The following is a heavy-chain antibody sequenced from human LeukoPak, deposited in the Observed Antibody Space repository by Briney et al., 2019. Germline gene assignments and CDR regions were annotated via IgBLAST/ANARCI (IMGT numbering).Heavy chain of an antibody. D-gene: IGHD3-22*01. CDR3: AKDWYYYDSSGYYPYYYYYYMDV. CDR1: GFTFNTYT. CDR2: ITASSTAI. J-gene: IGHJ6*03. Sequence: PGGSLRLSCAASGFTFNTYTMNWVRQAPGKGLEWVSSITASSTAIYSADSVKGRFTISRDNSKNTLYLQMNSLRAEDTAVYYCAKDWYYYDSSGYYPYYYYYYMDVWGKGTTVTVSS. V-gene: IGHV3-21*01.